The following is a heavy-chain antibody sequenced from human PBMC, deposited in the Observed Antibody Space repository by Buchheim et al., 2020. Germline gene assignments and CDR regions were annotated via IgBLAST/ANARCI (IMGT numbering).Heavy chain of an antibody. CDR3: ARDLRGTIVVVVAAYDY. J-gene: IGHJ4*02. CDR1: GFTFSSYW. D-gene: IGHD2-15*01. V-gene: IGHV3-7*01. CDR2: IKQDGSEK. Sequence: EVQLVESGGGLVQPGGSLRLSCAASGFTFSSYWMSWVRQAPGKGLEWVANIKQDGSEKYYVDSVKGRFTISRDNAKTSLYLQMNSLRAEDTAVYYCARDLRGTIVVVVAAYDYWGQGTL.